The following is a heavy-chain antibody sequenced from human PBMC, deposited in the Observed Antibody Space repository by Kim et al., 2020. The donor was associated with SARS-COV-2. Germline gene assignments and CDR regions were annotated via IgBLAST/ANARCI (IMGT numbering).Heavy chain of an antibody. V-gene: IGHV3-30*04. CDR2: ISYDGSDK. Sequence: GGSLRLSCTASGFTFSSYAMHWVRQAPGKGLEWVAVISYDGSDKYYADSVKGRFTISRDNSKNTLYVQMNSLRAEDTAVYYCARGGAVPGLAAAVHHDGSWG. CDR1: GFTFSSYA. J-gene: IGHJ5*01. CDR3: ARGGAVPGLAAAVHHDGS. D-gene: IGHD6-13*01.